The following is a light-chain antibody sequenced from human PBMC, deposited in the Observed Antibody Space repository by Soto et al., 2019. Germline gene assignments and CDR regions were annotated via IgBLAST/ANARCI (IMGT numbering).Light chain of an antibody. J-gene: IGLJ3*02. Sequence: QSVLTQPASVSGSPGQSITISCTGTSSDVGGYNYVSWYQQHPGKAPKLMIYEVSNRPSGVSDRFSGSRSGNTAYLTISGRQAEDESDYYCISYTSSSTWVFGGGTQLTVL. CDR3: ISYTSSSTWV. CDR1: SSDVGGYNY. V-gene: IGLV2-14*01. CDR2: EVS.